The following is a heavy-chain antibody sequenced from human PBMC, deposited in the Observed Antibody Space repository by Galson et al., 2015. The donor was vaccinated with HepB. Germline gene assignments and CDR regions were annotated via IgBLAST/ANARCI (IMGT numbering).Heavy chain of an antibody. Sequence: SVKVSCKASGYTFTGYYIHWVRQAPGQGLEWMGRINPNNGGTKFAQKFQDRVTMTRDTSISTAYMEVSRLGSDDTAVYYCARDFRLAVEQANWFDPWGQGTLVTVSS. CDR2: INPNNGGT. D-gene: IGHD3-10*01. CDR3: ARDFRLAVEQANWFDP. V-gene: IGHV1-2*06. J-gene: IGHJ5*02. CDR1: GYTFTGYY.